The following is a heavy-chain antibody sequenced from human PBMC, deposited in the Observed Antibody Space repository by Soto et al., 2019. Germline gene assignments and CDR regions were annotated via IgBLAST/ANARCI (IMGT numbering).Heavy chain of an antibody. CDR2: ISGSGDNT. J-gene: IGHJ4*02. CDR3: AKETGHRGPYDY. D-gene: IGHD5-12*01. V-gene: IGHV3-23*01. CDR1: AFTFNYYG. Sequence: EVQLLESGGGLVQPGGSLRLSCAASAFTFNYYGMNWVRKAPGKGLEWVSAISGSGDNTYYADSVKGRFTISRDNSKNMRFLQMNSLRAEDTAVYYCAKETGHRGPYDYWGQGTLVTVSS.